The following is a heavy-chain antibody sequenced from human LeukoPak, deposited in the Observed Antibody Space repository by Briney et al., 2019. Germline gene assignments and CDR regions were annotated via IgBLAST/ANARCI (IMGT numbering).Heavy chain of an antibody. Sequence: GGSLRLSCAASGFTLNTYWMSWARQAPGKGLEWVANINQDGSEKYYVDSVKGRFTISRDNAKNSLYLQMNSLRAEDTAVYYCASYYYGSGSYYFPFRYWGQGTLVTVSS. D-gene: IGHD3-10*01. V-gene: IGHV3-7*01. CDR3: ASYYYGSGSYYFPFRY. J-gene: IGHJ4*02. CDR1: GFTLNTYW. CDR2: INQDGSEK.